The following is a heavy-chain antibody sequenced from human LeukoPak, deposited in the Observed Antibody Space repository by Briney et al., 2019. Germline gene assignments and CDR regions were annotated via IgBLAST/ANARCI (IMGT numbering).Heavy chain of an antibody. CDR1: GYTFSNYY. CDR2: IGGST. Sequence: ASVKVSCKASGYTFSNYYIHWVRQAPGQGLEWMGIIGGSTNYAQKFQGKVTMTRDTSTSTVYMELSSLRSEDTAVYYCARVRDGYNDAYDIWGQGTMVTVHS. CDR3: ARVRDGYNDAYDI. D-gene: IGHD5-24*01. V-gene: IGHV1-46*01. J-gene: IGHJ3*02.